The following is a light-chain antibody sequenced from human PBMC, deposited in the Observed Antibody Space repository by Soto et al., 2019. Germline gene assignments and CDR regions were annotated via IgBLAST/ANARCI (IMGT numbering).Light chain of an antibody. CDR3: SSYTSSSTLV. CDR1: SNDVGGYNY. V-gene: IGLV2-14*01. CDR2: DVS. Sequence: QSVLTQPAAVSGSPGQSITISCTGTSNDVGGYNYVSWYQQHPGKAPKLMIYDVSNRPSGVSKRFSGSKSGNTASLTISGLQAEDEAHYYCSSYTSSSTLVFGGGTKLTVL. J-gene: IGLJ2*01.